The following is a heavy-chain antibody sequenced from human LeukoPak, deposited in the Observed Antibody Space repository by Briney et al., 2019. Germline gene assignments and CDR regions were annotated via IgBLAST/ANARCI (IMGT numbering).Heavy chain of an antibody. Sequence: SETLSLTCTVSGGSISSGDYYWSWIRQPPGKGLEWIGYIYNNGRTYYNPSLKSRVTISVDTSKNLFSLKVSSVTAADAAVYYCARGRSSSWSSFDCGGQGTLVTVSS. CDR1: GGSISSGDYY. CDR3: ARGRSSSWSSFDC. J-gene: IGHJ4*02. D-gene: IGHD6-13*01. V-gene: IGHV4-30-4*01. CDR2: IYNNGRT.